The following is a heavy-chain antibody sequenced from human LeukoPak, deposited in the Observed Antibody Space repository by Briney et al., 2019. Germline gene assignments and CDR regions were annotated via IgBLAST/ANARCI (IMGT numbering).Heavy chain of an antibody. D-gene: IGHD2-2*01. J-gene: IGHJ4*02. CDR2: INHSGST. V-gene: IGHV4-34*01. CDR1: GGSFSGYY. Sequence: KPSETLSLTCAVYGGSFSGYYWSWIRQPPGKGLEWIGEINHSGSTNYNPSLKSRVTISVDTSKNQFSLKLSSVTAADTAVYYCAGEGYCSSTSCHARSDYWGQGTLVTVSS. CDR3: AGEGYCSSTSCHARSDY.